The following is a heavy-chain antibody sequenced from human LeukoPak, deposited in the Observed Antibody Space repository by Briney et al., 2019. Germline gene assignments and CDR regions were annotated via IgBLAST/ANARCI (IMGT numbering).Heavy chain of an antibody. J-gene: IGHJ4*02. CDR1: GGTFSSYA. D-gene: IGHD2-15*01. Sequence: SVKVSCKASGGTFSSYAISWVRQAPGQGLEWMGRIIPILGIANYAQKFQGRVTITADKSTGTAYMELSSLRSEDTAVYYCARGFRYCSGGSCYSNPFDYWGQGTPVTVSS. CDR2: IIPILGIA. CDR3: ARGFRYCSGGSCYSNPFDY. V-gene: IGHV1-69*04.